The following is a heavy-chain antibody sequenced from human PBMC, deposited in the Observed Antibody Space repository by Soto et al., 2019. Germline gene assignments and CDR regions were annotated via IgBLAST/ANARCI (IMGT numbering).Heavy chain of an antibody. V-gene: IGHV4-31*03. J-gene: IGHJ4*02. Sequence: SETLSLTCTVSGGSISSGGYYWSWIRQHPGKGLEWIGYIYYSGSTYYNPSLKSRVTISVDTSKNQFSLKLSSVTAADTAVYYCARGKMATLFDYWGQGTLVTVSS. CDR1: GGSISSGGYY. CDR3: ARGKMATLFDY. CDR2: IYYSGST. D-gene: IGHD5-12*01.